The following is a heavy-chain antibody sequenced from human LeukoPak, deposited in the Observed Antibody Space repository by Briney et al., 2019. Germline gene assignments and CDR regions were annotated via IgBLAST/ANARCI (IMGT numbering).Heavy chain of an antibody. D-gene: IGHD2-15*01. J-gene: IGHJ3*02. CDR1: GFTFRSYW. CDR2: INSDGSGT. CDR3: AREAGYSSGLNAFDI. Sequence: GGSLRLSCAASGFTFRSYWMHWVRQAPGKGLVWVSRINSDGSGTTYADSVKGRFTISRDNAKNTLYLQMNSLRAGDTAMYYCAREAGYSSGLNAFDIWGQGTMVTVSS. V-gene: IGHV3-74*03.